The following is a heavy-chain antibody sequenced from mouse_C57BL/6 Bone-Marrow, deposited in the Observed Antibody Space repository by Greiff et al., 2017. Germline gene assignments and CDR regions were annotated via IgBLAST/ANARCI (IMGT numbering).Heavy chain of an antibody. J-gene: IGHJ1*03. CDR1: GYTFTSYD. CDR2: IYPRDGST. CDR3: ARLEFDGSSGDWYFDV. V-gene: IGHV1-85*01. D-gene: IGHD1-1*01. Sequence: ESGPELVKPGASVKLSCKASGYTFTSYDINWVKQRPGQGLEWIGWIYPRDGSTKYNEKFKGKDTLTLDTSSSTAYMGLHSLTSEDSAVYFCARLEFDGSSGDWYFDVWGTGTTVTVSS.